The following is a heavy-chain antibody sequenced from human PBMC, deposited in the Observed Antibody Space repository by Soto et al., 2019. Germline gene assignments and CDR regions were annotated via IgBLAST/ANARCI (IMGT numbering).Heavy chain of an antibody. J-gene: IGHJ6*02. CDR3: ARDRSHVGSDYYYGMDV. CDR1: GGSISSGGYS. D-gene: IGHD3-10*01. Sequence: SETLSLTCTVSGGSISSGGYSWSWIRQHPGKGLEWIGYIYYSGSTYYNPALKSRVTISVDTSKNQFSLKLSSVTAADTAVYYWARDRSHVGSDYYYGMDVWGQGTTVTVSS. CDR2: IYYSGST. V-gene: IGHV4-31*03.